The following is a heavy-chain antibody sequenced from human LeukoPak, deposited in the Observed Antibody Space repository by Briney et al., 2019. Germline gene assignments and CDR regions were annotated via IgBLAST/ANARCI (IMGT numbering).Heavy chain of an antibody. CDR1: GFTFSSYW. D-gene: IGHD6-13*01. J-gene: IGHJ3*02. CDR3: ARDGYSSSWYRDAFDI. Sequence: GGSLRLSCAASGFTFSSYWMSWVRQAPGKGLEWVANIKQDGSEKYYVDSVKGRFTISRDNAKNSLYLQMNSLRAEDTAVYYCARDGYSSSWYRDAFDIWGQGTMVTVSS. V-gene: IGHV3-7*01. CDR2: IKQDGSEK.